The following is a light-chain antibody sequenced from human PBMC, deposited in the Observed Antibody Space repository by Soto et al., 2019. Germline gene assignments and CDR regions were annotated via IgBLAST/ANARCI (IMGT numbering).Light chain of an antibody. V-gene: IGLV2-14*03. J-gene: IGLJ2*01. CDR3: SSYTSSSTLEV. CDR2: DVS. CDR1: SSDVGGYNY. Sequence: QSVLTQPASVSGSPGQSITISCTETSSDVGGYNYVSWYQQHPGKAPKLTIYDVSNRPSGISNRFSGSKSGNTASLTISGLQAEDEADYYCSSYTSSSTLEVFGGGTQLTVL.